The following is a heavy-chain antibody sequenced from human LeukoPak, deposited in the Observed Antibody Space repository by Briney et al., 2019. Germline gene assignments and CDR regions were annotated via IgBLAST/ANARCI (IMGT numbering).Heavy chain of an antibody. Sequence: AASVKVSCKASGYTFTGYYMHWVRQAPGQGLEWMGWINPNSGGTNYAQKFQGRVTVTRDTSISTAYMELSRLRSDDTAVYYCARTRRYSSSLYYFDYWGQGTLVTVSS. CDR3: ARTRRYSSSLYYFDY. CDR2: INPNSGGT. CDR1: GYTFTGYY. J-gene: IGHJ4*02. D-gene: IGHD6-6*01. V-gene: IGHV1-2*02.